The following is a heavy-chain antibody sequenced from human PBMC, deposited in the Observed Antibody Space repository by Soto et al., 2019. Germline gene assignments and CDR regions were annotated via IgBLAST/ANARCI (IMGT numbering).Heavy chain of an antibody. D-gene: IGHD6-13*01. CDR2: IRSKANSYAT. V-gene: IGHV3-73*01. CDR3: TSLAAAAQSDY. J-gene: IGHJ4*02. Sequence: GGSLRLSCAASGFTFSGSAMHWVRQASGKGLEWVGRIRSKANSYATAYAASVKGRFTISRDDSKNTAYLQMNSLKTEDTAVYYCTSLAAAAQSDYWGKGTLVTVSS. CDR1: GFTFSGSA.